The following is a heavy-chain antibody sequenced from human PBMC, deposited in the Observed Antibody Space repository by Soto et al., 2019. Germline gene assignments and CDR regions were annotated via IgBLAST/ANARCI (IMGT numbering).Heavy chain of an antibody. CDR2: VQYDGNNK. CDR3: ARCSRPYRNSWYFDC. J-gene: IGHJ5*01. CDR1: GFTFTSYG. V-gene: IGHV3-33*05. D-gene: IGHD6-13*01. Sequence: QVQLVESGGGVVQPGGSLRLSCAASGFTFTSYGMHWVRQAPGKGLEWVAVVQYDGNNKYYADSVKGRFTVSRDSSENTLYLQMNSLSAEDTAVYYCARCSRPYRNSWYFDCWGQGTLVTVSS.